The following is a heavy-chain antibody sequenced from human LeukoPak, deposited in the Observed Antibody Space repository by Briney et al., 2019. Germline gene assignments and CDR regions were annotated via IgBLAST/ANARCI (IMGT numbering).Heavy chain of an antibody. CDR1: GFTFSSYS. CDR2: ISSSSSYL. D-gene: IGHD5-12*01. J-gene: IGHJ4*02. V-gene: IGHV3-21*01. Sequence: GGSLRLSCAASGFTFSSYSMDWVRQAPGKGLEWVSSISSSSSYLYYADSVKGRFTTSRDNAKNSLYLQMNSLRAEDTAVYYCARDYEVATRTHFDYWGQGTLVTVSS. CDR3: ARDYEVATRTHFDY.